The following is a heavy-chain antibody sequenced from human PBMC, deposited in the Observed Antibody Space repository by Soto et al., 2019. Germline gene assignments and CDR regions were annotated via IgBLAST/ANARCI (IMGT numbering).Heavy chain of an antibody. Sequence: GESLKISCAASGFTISSYWMSWVRQAPGKGLEWVANIKQDGSEKYYVDSVKGRFTISRDNAKNSLYLQMNSLRAEDTAVYYCARWGHAFDIWGQGTMVTVSS. J-gene: IGHJ3*02. CDR3: ARWGHAFDI. D-gene: IGHD3-16*01. V-gene: IGHV3-7*03. CDR1: GFTISSYW. CDR2: IKQDGSEK.